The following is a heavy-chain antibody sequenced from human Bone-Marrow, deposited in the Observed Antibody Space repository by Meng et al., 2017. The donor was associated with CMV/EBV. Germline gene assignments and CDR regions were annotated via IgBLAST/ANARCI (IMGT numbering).Heavy chain of an antibody. V-gene: IGHV3-15*01. CDR1: GFTFSNAW. CDR2: IKSKTDGGTT. Sequence: GEFLKISCAASGFTFSNAWMSWVRQAPGKGLEWVGRIKSKTDGGTTDYAAPVKGRFTISRDDSKNTLYLQMNSLKTEDTAVYYCTTGFGELWESLDAFDIWGQGTMVTVSS. CDR3: TTGFGELWESLDAFDI. J-gene: IGHJ3*02. D-gene: IGHD3-10*01.